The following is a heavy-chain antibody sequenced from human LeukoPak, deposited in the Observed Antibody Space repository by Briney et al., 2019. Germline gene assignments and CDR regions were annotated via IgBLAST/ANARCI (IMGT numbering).Heavy chain of an antibody. J-gene: IGHJ2*01. D-gene: IGHD3-10*01. V-gene: IGHV4-59*01. Sequence: SKTLSLTCTVSGGSLSSYYWSWIRQPPGKGLEWIGYIYYSGSTTYNPSLRSRVTISVDTSKNQFSLRLSSVTAADTAVYHCARVFYYGSGTFDLWGRGTLVTVSS. CDR2: IYYSGST. CDR3: ARVFYYGSGTFDL. CDR1: GGSLSSYY.